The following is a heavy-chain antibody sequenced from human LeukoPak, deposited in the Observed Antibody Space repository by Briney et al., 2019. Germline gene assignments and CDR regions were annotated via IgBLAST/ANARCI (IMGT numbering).Heavy chain of an antibody. V-gene: IGHV3-23*01. D-gene: IGHD4-17*01. CDR2: ISGSGGST. J-gene: IGHJ4*02. CDR1: GFTFSSYA. CDR3: AKAAVLLYAVTTYYFDY. Sequence: GGSLRLSCAASGFTFSSYATSWVRQAPGKGLEWVSAISGSGGSTYYADSVKGRFTISRDNSKNTLYLQMNSLRAEDTAVYYCAKAAVLLYAVTTYYFDYWGQGTLVTVSS.